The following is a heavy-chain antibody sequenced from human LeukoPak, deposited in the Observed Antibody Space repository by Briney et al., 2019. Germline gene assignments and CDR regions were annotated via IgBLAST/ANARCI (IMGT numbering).Heavy chain of an antibody. V-gene: IGHV3-53*01. CDR2: IYSGGST. Sequence: GGSLRLSCAASGFTVSSNDMSWVRQAPGKGLECISVIYSGGSTDYADSVKGRLSISRDNSKNTLYLQMNSLRAEDTAVYYCARVVDHDYGDYYLDYWGQGTLVTVSS. D-gene: IGHD4-17*01. CDR3: ARVVDHDYGDYYLDY. CDR1: GFTVSSND. J-gene: IGHJ4*02.